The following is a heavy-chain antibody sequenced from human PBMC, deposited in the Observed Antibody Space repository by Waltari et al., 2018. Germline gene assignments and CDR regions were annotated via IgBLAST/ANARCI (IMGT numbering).Heavy chain of an antibody. J-gene: IGHJ4*02. D-gene: IGHD6-19*01. V-gene: IGHV1-46*01. Sequence: QVQLVQSGAEVKKPGASVKVSCQASGYTFTSYYMHWVRQAPGQGLEWMGIINPSGGSTSYAQKFQGRVTMTRDTSTSTVYMELSSLRSEDTAVYYCAREVIAVAGRERFDYWGQGTLVTVSS. CDR2: INPSGGST. CDR1: GYTFTSYY. CDR3: AREVIAVAGRERFDY.